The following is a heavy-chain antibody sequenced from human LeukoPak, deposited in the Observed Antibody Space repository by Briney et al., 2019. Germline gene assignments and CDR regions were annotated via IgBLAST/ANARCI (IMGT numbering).Heavy chain of an antibody. Sequence: TGGSLRLSCVASGFTFSSFWMSWVRQAPGKGLEWVGWINQDESDKQYVDSVKGRFTISRDNAKNSIYLQMNSLRAEDTAVYYCARPPGRAFDIWGQGTKVTVSS. J-gene: IGHJ3*02. CDR1: GFTFSSFW. V-gene: IGHV3-7*01. CDR3: ARPPGRAFDI. CDR2: INQDESDK. D-gene: IGHD2-15*01.